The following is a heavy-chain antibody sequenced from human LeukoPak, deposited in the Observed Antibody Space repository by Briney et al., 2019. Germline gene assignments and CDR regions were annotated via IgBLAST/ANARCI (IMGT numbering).Heavy chain of an antibody. CDR3: ASRVAGSPFDY. CDR2: ISYDGSNK. D-gene: IGHD6-19*01. V-gene: IGHV3-30-3*01. CDR1: GFTFSSYA. J-gene: IGHJ4*02. Sequence: GRSLRLSCAASGFTFSSYAMHWVRQAPGKGLEWVAVISYDGSNKYYADSVKGRFTISRDNSKNTLYLQMNSLRAEDTAVYYCASRVAGSPFDYWGQGTLVTVSS.